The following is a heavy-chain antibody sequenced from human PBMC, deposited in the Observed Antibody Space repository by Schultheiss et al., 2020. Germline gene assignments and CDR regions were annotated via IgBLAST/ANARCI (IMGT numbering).Heavy chain of an antibody. CDR1: GFTFDDYD. CDR2: ISWNSGSI. Sequence: GGSLRLSCAASGFTFDDYDMHWVRQAPGKGLEWVSGISWNSGSIGYADSVKGRFTISRDNAKNSLYLQMNSLRAEDTALYYCAKLGYYDSSGFPFDYWGQGTLVTVSS. J-gene: IGHJ4*02. CDR3: AKLGYYDSSGFPFDY. D-gene: IGHD3-22*01. V-gene: IGHV3-9*01.